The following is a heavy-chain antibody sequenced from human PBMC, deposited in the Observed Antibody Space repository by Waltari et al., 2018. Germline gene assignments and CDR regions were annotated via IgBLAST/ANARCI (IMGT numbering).Heavy chain of an antibody. CDR3: ARDSGEVGAIDY. Sequence: QVQLVQSGAEVKKPGSSVKVSCKASGGTFSSYAISWVRQAPGQGLEWMGGHTPICGTANDAQKFQGRVTITADESTGTAYMELSSLRSEDTAVDYCARDSGEVGAIDYWGQGTLVTVSS. CDR2: HTPICGTA. V-gene: IGHV1-69*12. J-gene: IGHJ4*02. D-gene: IGHD1-26*01. CDR1: GGTFSSYA.